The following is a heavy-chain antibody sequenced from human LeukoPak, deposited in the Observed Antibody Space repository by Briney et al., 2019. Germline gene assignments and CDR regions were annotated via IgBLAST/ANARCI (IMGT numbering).Heavy chain of an antibody. CDR3: ARAPDYYGSGSYSTELDY. CDR1: GFTFSTYG. D-gene: IGHD3-10*01. V-gene: IGHV3-30*19. J-gene: IGHJ4*02. Sequence: GGSLRLSCAASGFTFSTYGMHWVRQAPGKGLEWVAVISYDGSNKYYADSVKGRFTISRDNSKNTLYLQMNSLRAEDTAVYYCARAPDYYGSGSYSTELDYWGQGTLVTVSS. CDR2: ISYDGSNK.